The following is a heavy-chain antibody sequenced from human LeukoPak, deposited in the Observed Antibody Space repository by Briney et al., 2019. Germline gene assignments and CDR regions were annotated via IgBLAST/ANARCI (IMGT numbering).Heavy chain of an antibody. V-gene: IGHV3-9*01. D-gene: IGHD2-15*01. CDR2: ISWNSGSI. J-gene: IGHJ3*02. CDR3: AKDMLVAATFTAFDI. Sequence: GGSLRLSCAASGFTFDDYAMHWVRQAPGKGLEWVSGISWNSGSIGYADSVKGRFTISRDNAENSLYLQMNSLRAEDTALYYCAKDMLVAATFTAFDIWGQGTMVTVSS. CDR1: GFTFDDYA.